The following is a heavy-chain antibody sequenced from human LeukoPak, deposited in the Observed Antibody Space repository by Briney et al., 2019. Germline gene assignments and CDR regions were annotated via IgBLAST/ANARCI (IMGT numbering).Heavy chain of an antibody. CDR3: ARGRLQNLDY. D-gene: IGHD5-24*01. J-gene: IGHJ4*02. Sequence: SETLSLTCTVSGGSISSGSYYWSWIRQPAGKGLEWIGRIYTSGSTNYNPSLKSRVTMSLDTSKNQFSLNLSSVTAADTAVYFCARGRLQNLDYWGQGTLVTVSS. CDR1: GGSISSGSYY. CDR2: IYTSGST. V-gene: IGHV4-61*02.